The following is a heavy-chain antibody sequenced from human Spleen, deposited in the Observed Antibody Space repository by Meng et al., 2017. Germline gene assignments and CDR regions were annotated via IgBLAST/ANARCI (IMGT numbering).Heavy chain of an antibody. CDR1: GGSFSDYY. D-gene: IGHD4-11*01. Sequence: QVQLQQLGAGLLKPSETLSLTCVVSGGSFSDYYWSWIRQPPGKGLEWIGEINHSGSTNYNPSLENRATISVDTSQNNLSLKLSSVTAADSAVYYCARGPTTMAHDFDYWGQGTPVTVSS. CDR2: INHSGST. CDR3: ARGPTTMAHDFDY. V-gene: IGHV4-34*01. J-gene: IGHJ4*02.